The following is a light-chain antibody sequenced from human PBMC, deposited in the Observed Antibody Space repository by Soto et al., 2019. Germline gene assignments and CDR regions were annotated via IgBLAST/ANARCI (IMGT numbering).Light chain of an antibody. J-gene: IGKJ1*01. Sequence: EIGMTQSPVTLSVSPGERATLSCRASQSVSNYLAWYQQKLGQAPRLLIYDASTRATGIPARFSGGGSVTEFTLTISSLQSEDFAVYFCQQYNNWTRTFGQGTRVEIK. CDR1: QSVSNY. CDR2: DAS. CDR3: QQYNNWTRT. V-gene: IGKV3-15*01.